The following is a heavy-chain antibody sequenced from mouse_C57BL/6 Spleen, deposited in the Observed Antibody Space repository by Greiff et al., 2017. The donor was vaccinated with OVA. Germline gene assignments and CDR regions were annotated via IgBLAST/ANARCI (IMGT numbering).Heavy chain of an antibody. CDR1: GYTFTSYW. CDR3: ARRGGYWNAMDY. J-gene: IGHJ4*01. CDR2: IDPSDSYT. V-gene: IGHV1-50*01. Sequence: QVQLQQPGAELVKPGASVKLSCKASGYTFTSYWMQWVKQRPGQGLEWIGEIDPSDSYTNYNQKFKGKATLTVDTSSSTAYMQLSSLTSEDSAVYYCARRGGYWNAMDYWGQGTSVTVSS. D-gene: IGHD2-3*01.